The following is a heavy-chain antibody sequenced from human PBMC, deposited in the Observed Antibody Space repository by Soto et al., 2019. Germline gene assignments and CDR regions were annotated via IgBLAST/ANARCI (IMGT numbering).Heavy chain of an antibody. V-gene: IGHV4-61*01. Sequence: QVQLQESGPGLVKPSETLTLTCAVSGVSVSSPTHYWSWVRQPPGWGLEWIGYVHYTGSTVYNPSHTGRVTISLHTSKNLISLSLSSVTAADTVIYSCARSFRGWTWGQGTLVTVSS. CDR2: VHYTGST. J-gene: IGHJ5*02. D-gene: IGHD2-15*01. CDR1: GVSVSSPTHY. CDR3: ARSFRGWT.